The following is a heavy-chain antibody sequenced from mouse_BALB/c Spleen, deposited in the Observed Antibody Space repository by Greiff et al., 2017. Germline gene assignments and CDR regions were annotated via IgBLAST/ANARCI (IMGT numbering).Heavy chain of an antibody. V-gene: IGHV3-6*02. Sequence: EVQLQESGPGLVKPSQSLSLTCSVTGYSITSGYYWNWIRQFPGNKLEWMGYISYDGSNNYNPSLKNRISITRDTSKNQFFLKLNSVTTEDTATYYCARKLIYYDYGFLAYWGQGTLVTVSA. J-gene: IGHJ3*01. CDR3: ARKLIYYDYGFLAY. CDR2: ISYDGSN. CDR1: GYSITSGYY. D-gene: IGHD2-4*01.